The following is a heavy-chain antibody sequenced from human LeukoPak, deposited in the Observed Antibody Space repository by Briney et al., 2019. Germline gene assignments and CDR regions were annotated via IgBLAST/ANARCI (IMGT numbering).Heavy chain of an antibody. D-gene: IGHD1-26*01. CDR3: AREFAYSGSY. CDR1: GYTFTDYY. Sequence: ASVKVSCKASGYTFTDYYMHWVRQAPGQGLEWMGWINPNSGGTNYAQKFQGRVTMTRDTSISTAYMELSRLRSDDTAVYYCAREFAYSGSYWGQGTLVTVSS. V-gene: IGHV1-2*02. J-gene: IGHJ4*02. CDR2: INPNSGGT.